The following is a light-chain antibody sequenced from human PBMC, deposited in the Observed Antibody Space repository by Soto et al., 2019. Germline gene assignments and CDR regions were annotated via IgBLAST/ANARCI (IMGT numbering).Light chain of an antibody. CDR2: DVS. V-gene: IGLV2-14*01. Sequence: QSALTQPASVSGSPGQSITISCTGTSSDVGGYNYVSWYQQHPGKAPKLIISDVSNRPSGVSNRFSGSKSGNTASLTISGLQAEDEAYYYCSSFTSSSSDVFGTGTKVTVL. CDR3: SSFTSSSSDV. CDR1: SSDVGGYNY. J-gene: IGLJ1*01.